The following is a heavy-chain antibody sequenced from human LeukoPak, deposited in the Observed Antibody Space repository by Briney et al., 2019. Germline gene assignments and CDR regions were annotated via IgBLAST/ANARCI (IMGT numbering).Heavy chain of an antibody. CDR2: IYYSGYT. J-gene: IGHJ2*01. Sequence: SETLSLTCTVSGGSISSYYWSWIRQPPGKGLEYIGYIYYSGYTNYNPSLNSRVTISVDTSKNQFSLKLSSVTAADTAVYYCARRGSGASLEYYFDLWGRGTLVTVSS. CDR1: GGSISSYY. V-gene: IGHV4-59*08. D-gene: IGHD1-14*01. CDR3: ARRGSGASLEYYFDL.